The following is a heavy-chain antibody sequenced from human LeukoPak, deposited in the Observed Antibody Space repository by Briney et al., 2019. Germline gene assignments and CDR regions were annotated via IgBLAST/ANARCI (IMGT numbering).Heavy chain of an antibody. CDR1: GFTFSSYA. D-gene: IGHD3-16*01. J-gene: IGHJ4*02. V-gene: IGHV3-30*01. Sequence: GRTLRLSCAASGFTFSSYAMHCVPHAPGKGLEWGVVISYDGSNKYYADSVKGRFTISRDNSKNTLYLQMNSLRAEDTAVYYCARDPNYDYVWGSQDYWGQGTLVTVSS. CDR2: ISYDGSNK. CDR3: ARDPNYDYVWGSQDY.